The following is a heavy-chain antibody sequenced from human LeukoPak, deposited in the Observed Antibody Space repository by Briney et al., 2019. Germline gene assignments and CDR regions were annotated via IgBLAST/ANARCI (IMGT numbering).Heavy chain of an antibody. Sequence: PSETLSLTCAVYGGSFSGYYWSWIRQPPRKGLEWIGEINHSGSTNYNPSLKSRVTVSLDTSKNQFSLKLSSVTAADTAVYYCARAPGAALDWGQGTLVTVSS. CDR3: ARAPGAALD. V-gene: IGHV4-34*01. J-gene: IGHJ4*02. CDR1: GGSFSGYY. CDR2: INHSGST. D-gene: IGHD2-15*01.